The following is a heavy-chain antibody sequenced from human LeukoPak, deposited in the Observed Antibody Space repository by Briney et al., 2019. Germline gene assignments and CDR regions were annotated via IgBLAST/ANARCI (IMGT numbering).Heavy chain of an antibody. D-gene: IGHD3-10*01. CDR2: ISWNSGSI. Sequence: QTGGSLRLSCAASGFTFDDYAMHWVRQAPGKGLEWVSGISWNSGSIGYADSVKGRFTISRDNAKNSLYLQMNSLRAEDTALYYCAKAITMVRGVRASYYYYGMDVWGQGTTVTVSS. CDR3: AKAITMVRGVRASYYYYGMDV. CDR1: GFTFDDYA. J-gene: IGHJ6*02. V-gene: IGHV3-9*01.